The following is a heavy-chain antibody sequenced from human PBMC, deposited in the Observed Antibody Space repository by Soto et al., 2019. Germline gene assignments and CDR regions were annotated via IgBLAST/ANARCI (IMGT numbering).Heavy chain of an antibody. V-gene: IGHV4-59*01. Sequence: PSETLSLTCTVSGGSISSYYWSWIRQPPGKGLEWIGYIYYSGSTNYNPSLKSRVTISVDTSKNQFSLKLSSVTAADTAVYYCARRYGAAFDYWGQGTLGTCSS. CDR1: GGSISSYY. D-gene: IGHD4-17*01. CDR3: ARRYGAAFDY. J-gene: IGHJ4*02. CDR2: IYYSGST.